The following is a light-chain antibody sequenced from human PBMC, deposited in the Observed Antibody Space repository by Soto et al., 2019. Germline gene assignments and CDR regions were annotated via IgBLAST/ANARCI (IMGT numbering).Light chain of an antibody. Sequence: IRRTQKTLPLSASVGDRVTLTCRASQSISSWLAWYQQKPGKAPKLLIFDAFNLESGVPSRFSGSGSGTEFTLTISSLQPDDFATYYCQQYNTYSRTFGQGTKVDIK. J-gene: IGKJ1*01. CDR3: QQYNTYSRT. V-gene: IGKV1-5*01. CDR1: QSISSW. CDR2: DAF.